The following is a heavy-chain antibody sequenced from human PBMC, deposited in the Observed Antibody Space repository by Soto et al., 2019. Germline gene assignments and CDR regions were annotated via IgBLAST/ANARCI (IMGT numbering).Heavy chain of an antibody. CDR3: ANALGELSPESYDY. Sequence: QVQLVESGGGVVQPGRSLRLSCAASGFTVSSYAMHWVRQAPGKGLEWVAVISYDGSDKYYADSVKGRFIISRDNSKNTLNLQMNSLRADDTAVYYCANALGELSPESYDYWGQGTLITVSS. V-gene: IGHV3-30*18. D-gene: IGHD3-16*02. CDR2: ISYDGSDK. J-gene: IGHJ4*02. CDR1: GFTVSSYA.